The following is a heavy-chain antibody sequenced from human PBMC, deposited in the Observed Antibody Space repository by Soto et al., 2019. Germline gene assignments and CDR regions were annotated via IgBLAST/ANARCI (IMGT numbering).Heavy chain of an antibody. V-gene: IGHV1-3*01. D-gene: IGHD2-15*01. Sequence: GASVKVSCKASGYTFTSYAMHWVRQAPGQRLEWMGWINAGNGNTKYSQKFQGRVTITRDTSASTAYMELSSLRSEDTAVCYCARLGYCSGGSCYPLDYYYGMDVWGQGTTVTVSS. CDR2: INAGNGNT. CDR1: GYTFTSYA. J-gene: IGHJ6*02. CDR3: ARLGYCSGGSCYPLDYYYGMDV.